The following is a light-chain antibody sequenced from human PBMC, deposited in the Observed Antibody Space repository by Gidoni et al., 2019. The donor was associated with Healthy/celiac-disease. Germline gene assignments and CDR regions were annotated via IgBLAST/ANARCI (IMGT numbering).Light chain of an antibody. CDR3: QQRSNWPPG. CDR2: DAS. Sequence: ELVLTQSPATLSLSPGERATLSCRASQSVSSYLAWYQQKPGQAPRLLIYDASHRATGIPARFSGSGSGTDFTLTISSLEPEDFAVYYCQQRSNWPPGFGGGTKVEIK. J-gene: IGKJ4*02. CDR1: QSVSSY. V-gene: IGKV3-11*01.